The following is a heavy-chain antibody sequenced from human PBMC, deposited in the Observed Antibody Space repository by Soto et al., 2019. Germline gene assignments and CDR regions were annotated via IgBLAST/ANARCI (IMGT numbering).Heavy chain of an antibody. CDR3: ARATVTTRRYYYGMDV. CDR1: GGSISSYY. V-gene: IGHV4-59*12. Sequence: SETLSLTCTVSGGSISSYYWSWIRQPPGKGLEWIGYIYYSGSTNYNPSLKSRVTISVDTSKNQFSLKLSSVTAADTAVYYCARATVTTRRYYYGMDVWGQGTTVTVSS. J-gene: IGHJ6*02. D-gene: IGHD4-17*01. CDR2: IYYSGST.